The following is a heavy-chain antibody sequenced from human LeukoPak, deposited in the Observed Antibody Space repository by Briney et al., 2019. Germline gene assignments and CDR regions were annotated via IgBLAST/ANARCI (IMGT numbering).Heavy chain of an antibody. CDR1: GDSVSSNSAA. V-gene: IGHV6-1*01. J-gene: IGHJ3*02. Sequence: PSQTLSLTCAISGDSVSSNSAAWNWIRQSPSRGLEWLGRTYYRSKWYNDYAVSVKSRITINPDTSKNQFSLQLNSVTPEDTAVYYCAKAQIGSSGSPDSFDIWGQGTMVTVSS. CDR2: TYYRSKWYN. CDR3: AKAQIGSSGSPDSFDI. D-gene: IGHD3-22*01.